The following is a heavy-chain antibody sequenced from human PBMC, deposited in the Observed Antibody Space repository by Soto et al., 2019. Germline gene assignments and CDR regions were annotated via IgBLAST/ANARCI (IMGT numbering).Heavy chain of an antibody. CDR3: AEDCVWQWLAQRGHCNWFAR. V-gene: IGHV3-23*01. CDR2: ISGSGGST. D-gene: IGHD6-19*01. Sequence: EVQLLESGGGLVQPGGSLRLSCAASGFTFSSYAMSWVRQAPGKGLEWVSAISGSGGSTYYADSVKGRFTISRDNSKNTLYLQMNSLRVEDTAVYYCAEDCVWQWLAQRGHCNWFARWGQGTLVTVSS. CDR1: GFTFSSYA. J-gene: IGHJ5*02.